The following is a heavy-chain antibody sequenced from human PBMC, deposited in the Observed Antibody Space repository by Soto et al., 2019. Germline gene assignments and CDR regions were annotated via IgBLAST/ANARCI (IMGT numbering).Heavy chain of an antibody. Sequence: EVQLVESGGGLVKPGGSLRLSCAASGFTFSSYSMNWVRQAPGKGLEWVSSISSSSSYIYYADSVKGRFTISRDNAKNSLYLQMNRLRAEDTAVYYCASMITFGGVTWGQGTLVTVSS. CDR1: GFTFSSYS. CDR2: ISSSSSYI. J-gene: IGHJ5*02. V-gene: IGHV3-21*01. D-gene: IGHD3-16*01. CDR3: ASMITFGGVT.